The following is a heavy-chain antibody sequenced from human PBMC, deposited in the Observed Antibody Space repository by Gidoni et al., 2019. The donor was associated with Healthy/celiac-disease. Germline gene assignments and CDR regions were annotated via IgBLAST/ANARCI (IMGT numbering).Heavy chain of an antibody. V-gene: IGHV4-39*01. D-gene: IGHD4-17*01. Sequence: QLQLQESVPGLVKPSETLSLTCTVSGCSISSSSYYWGWIRQPPGKGLEWIGSTDYSGGTYYNPSLKSRVTISVETSKNQFSLKLSSVTAADTAVYYCASYGGKWDYYFDYWGQGTLVTVSS. J-gene: IGHJ4*02. CDR3: ASYGGKWDYYFDY. CDR1: GCSISSSSYY. CDR2: TDYSGGT.